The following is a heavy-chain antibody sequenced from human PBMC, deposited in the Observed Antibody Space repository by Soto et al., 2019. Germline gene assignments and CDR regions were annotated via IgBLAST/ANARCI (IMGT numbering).Heavy chain of an antibody. CDR1: GFTLFGYA. CDR2: ISGSGGST. V-gene: IGHV3-23*01. CDR3: AKAAVVVIPYYYYGMDV. D-gene: IGHD2-21*01. Sequence: GGALRISCAASGFTLFGYALRWGRQAPGKGLEWVSAISGSGGSTYYADSVKGRFTISRDNSKNTLYLQMNSLRAEDTAVYYCAKAAVVVIPYYYYGMDVWGQGTTVTVSS. J-gene: IGHJ6*02.